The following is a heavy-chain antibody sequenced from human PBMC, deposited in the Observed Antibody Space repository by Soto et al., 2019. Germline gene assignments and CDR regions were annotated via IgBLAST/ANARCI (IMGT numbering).Heavy chain of an antibody. CDR1: GGSMSSGGYS. V-gene: IGHV4-30-2*01. J-gene: IGHJ6*02. CDR3: ARVPDV. Sequence: PSETLSLTCAVSGGSMSSGGYSWGWIRHPPGKGLEWIGYIYHNGSPYYNPSLKSRVTISVDRSKNQFSLKLSSVTAADTAVYYCARVPDVWGQGTTVTVSS. CDR2: IYHNGSP.